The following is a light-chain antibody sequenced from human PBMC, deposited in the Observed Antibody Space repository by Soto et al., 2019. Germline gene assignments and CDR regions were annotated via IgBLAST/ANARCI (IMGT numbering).Light chain of an antibody. CDR3: AAWDASLSACV. CDR1: DSNIGSNS. CDR2: YNN. V-gene: IGLV1-47*02. J-gene: IGLJ1*01. Sequence: QPVLTQPPSASGTAGQGVTISCSGGDSNIGSNSVYWYQHLPRMAPKLLIYYNNQRPSGVPDRFSGSRSGTSASLAIVGLRSEDEAVYYCAAWDASLSACVFGNGNKLTVL.